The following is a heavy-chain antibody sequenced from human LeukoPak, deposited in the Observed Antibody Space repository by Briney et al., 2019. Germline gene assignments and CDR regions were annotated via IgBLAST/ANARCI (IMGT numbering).Heavy chain of an antibody. Sequence: SETLSLTCAVSGGSISSGGYSWSWIRQPPGKGLEWIGYIYHSGSTYYNPSLKSRVTISVDRSKNQFSLKLSSVTAADTAVYYCARTIAARGYFDYWGQGTLVTVSS. V-gene: IGHV4-30-2*01. D-gene: IGHD6-6*01. CDR3: ARTIAARGYFDY. J-gene: IGHJ4*02. CDR2: IYHSGST. CDR1: GGSISSGGYS.